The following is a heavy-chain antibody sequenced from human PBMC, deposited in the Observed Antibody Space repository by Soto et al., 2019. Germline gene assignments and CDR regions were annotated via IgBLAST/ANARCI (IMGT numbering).Heavy chain of an antibody. CDR3: ASQGYCISTSCPNYYYGMHV. CDR2: IIPMFGTA. Sequence: QVQLVQSGAEVKKPGSSVKVSCKASGGTFSSYAISWVRQAPGQGLEWMGGIIPMFGTADYAQKFQGRVTITADESTSTADMELSSLRSEDTAVYYCASQGYCISTSCPNYYYGMHVWGQGTTVTVSS. D-gene: IGHD2-2*01. CDR1: GGTFSSYA. V-gene: IGHV1-69*12. J-gene: IGHJ6*02.